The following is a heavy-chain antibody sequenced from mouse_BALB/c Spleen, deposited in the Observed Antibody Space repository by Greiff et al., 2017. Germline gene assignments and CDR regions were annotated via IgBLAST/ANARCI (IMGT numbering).Heavy chain of an antibody. CDR3: ARLYYDYDYAMDY. Sequence: GQLQQPGAELVKPGAPVKLSCKASGYTFTSYWMNWVKQRPGRGLEWIGRIDPSDSETHYNQKFKDKATLTVDKSSSTAYIQLSSLTSEDSAVYYCARLYYDYDYAMDYWGQGTSVTVSS. CDR2: IDPSDSET. CDR1: GYTFTSYW. D-gene: IGHD2-4*01. V-gene: IGHV1-69*02. J-gene: IGHJ4*01.